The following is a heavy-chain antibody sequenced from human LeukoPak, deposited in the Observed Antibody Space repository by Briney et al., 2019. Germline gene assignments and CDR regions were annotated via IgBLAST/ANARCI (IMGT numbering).Heavy chain of an antibody. D-gene: IGHD1-26*01. V-gene: IGHV1-46*03. CDR3: AMVGSTYQVGAKDFDY. J-gene: IGHJ4*02. Sequence: ASVKVSCKASGYTFTSYYMHWVRQAPGQGLEWMGIINPSGGSTSYAQKFQGRVTMTRDTSTSTVYMELSSLRAEDTAVYYCAMVGSTYQVGAKDFDYWGQGTLVTVSS. CDR2: INPSGGST. CDR1: GYTFTSYY.